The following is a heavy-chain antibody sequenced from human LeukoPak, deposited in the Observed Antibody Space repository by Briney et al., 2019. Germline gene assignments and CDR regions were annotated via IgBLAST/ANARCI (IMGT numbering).Heavy chain of an antibody. CDR2: IYPGDSDT. V-gene: IGHV5-51*01. CDR1: GYSFTSYW. CDR3: ASPTPTYYDFWSGYPTTDAFDI. Sequence: GESLQISCKGSGYSFTSYWIGWVRQMPGKGLEWMGIIYPGDSDTRYSPSFQGQVTISADKSISTAYLQWSSLKAPDTAMYYCASPTPTYYDFWSGYPTTDAFDIWGQGTMVTVSS. D-gene: IGHD3-3*01. J-gene: IGHJ3*02.